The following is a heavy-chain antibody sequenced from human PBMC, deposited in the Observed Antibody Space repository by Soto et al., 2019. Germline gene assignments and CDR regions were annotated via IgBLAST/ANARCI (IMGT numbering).Heavy chain of an antibody. CDR1: GGSVSSGSYY. CDR2: IYYSGST. Sequence: QVQLQESGPGLVKPSETLSLTCTVSGGSVSSGSYYWSWIRQPPGKGLEWIGYIYYSGSTNYNPSLKSRVTISVDTSKNQFSLKLSSVTAADTAVYYCARDLGVGVGVYYFDYWGQGTLVTVSS. D-gene: IGHD3-16*01. V-gene: IGHV4-61*01. J-gene: IGHJ4*02. CDR3: ARDLGVGVGVYYFDY.